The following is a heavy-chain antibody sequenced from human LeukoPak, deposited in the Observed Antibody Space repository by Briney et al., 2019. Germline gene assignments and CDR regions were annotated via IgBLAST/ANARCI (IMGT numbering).Heavy chain of an antibody. CDR2: INHSQST. J-gene: IGHJ6*02. CDR1: GETLPGTH. Sequence: THSLPRAVYGETLPGTHQSWIPQPPTNALERIAQINHSQSTNYNPPLKNRVTISVDTSKNQFSLKLSSVTAADTAVYYCARGRRDTAMVQGYYYYYYGMDVWGQGTTVTVSS. V-gene: IGHV4-34*01. CDR3: ARGRRDTAMVQGYYYYYYGMDV. D-gene: IGHD5-18*01.